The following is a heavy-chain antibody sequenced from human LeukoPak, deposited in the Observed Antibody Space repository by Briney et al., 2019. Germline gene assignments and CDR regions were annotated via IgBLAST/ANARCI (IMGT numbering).Heavy chain of an antibody. J-gene: IGHJ6*03. D-gene: IGHD1-1*01. CDR1: GFTFSSYA. CDR3: AKNRGGTYKYYMDV. V-gene: IGHV3-23*01. CDR2: VSGSGGAT. Sequence: PGGSLRLSCAASGFTFSSYAMSWVRQAPGMGLEWLSYVSGSGGATYYADSVKGRFTISRDNSKNTVYLQMGSLRAEDTAVYYCAKNRGGTYKYYMDVWGNGTTVTVSS.